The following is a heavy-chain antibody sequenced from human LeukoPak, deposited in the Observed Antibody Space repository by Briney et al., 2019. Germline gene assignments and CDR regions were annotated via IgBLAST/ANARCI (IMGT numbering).Heavy chain of an antibody. J-gene: IGHJ4*02. V-gene: IGHV3-48*03. CDR3: ARGGGRGVGARRPFDY. Sequence: QAGGSLRLSCAASGFTFSSYEMNWVRQAPGKGLEWVSYITSSGSTIYCADSVKGRFTISRDNAKNSLYLQMNSLRAEDTAVYYCARGGGRGVGARRPFDYWGQGTLVTVSS. CDR2: ITSSGSTI. CDR1: GFTFSSYE. D-gene: IGHD1-26*01.